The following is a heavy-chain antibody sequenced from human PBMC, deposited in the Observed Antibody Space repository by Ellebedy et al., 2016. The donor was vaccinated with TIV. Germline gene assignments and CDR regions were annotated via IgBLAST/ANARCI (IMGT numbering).Heavy chain of an antibody. Sequence: AASVKVSCKASGFTFISFYMHWLRQAPGQGLEWKGIINPGGDSTTYAQKFQGRVTMTRDTYTSTVYMELSSLRSDDTAVYYCATEPNGWYHFDFWGQGTLVTVSS. D-gene: IGHD6-19*01. CDR2: INPGGDST. CDR1: GFTFISFY. CDR3: ATEPNGWYHFDF. V-gene: IGHV1-46*01. J-gene: IGHJ4*02.